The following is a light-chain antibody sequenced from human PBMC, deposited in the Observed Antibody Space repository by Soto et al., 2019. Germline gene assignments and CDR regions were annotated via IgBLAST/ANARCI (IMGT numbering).Light chain of an antibody. V-gene: IGLV2-14*01. Sequence: QLVLTQPASVSGSPGQSITISCTGTSSDVGGYNYVSWYQQHPGKAPKLMIYEVSNRPSGVSNRFSGSKSGNTASLTISGLQAEDEADYYCSSYTSSHVVFGGGTKLTVL. CDR2: EVS. J-gene: IGLJ2*01. CDR1: SSDVGGYNY. CDR3: SSYTSSHVV.